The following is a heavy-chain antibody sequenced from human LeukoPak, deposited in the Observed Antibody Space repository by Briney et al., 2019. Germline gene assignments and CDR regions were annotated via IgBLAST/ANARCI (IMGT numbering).Heavy chain of an antibody. J-gene: IGHJ6*02. CDR3: AREEIVVVTARLYYYYGMDV. V-gene: IGHV4-30-4*01. CDR1: GGSISSGDYY. CDR2: IYYSGST. D-gene: IGHD2-21*02. Sequence: SETLSLTCTLSGGSISSGDYYWSWIRHPPGKGLEWVGYIYYSGSTYYNPSLKSRVTISVDTSKDQFSLKLSSVTAADTAVYYCAREEIVVVTARLYYYYGMDVWGQGSTVTVSS.